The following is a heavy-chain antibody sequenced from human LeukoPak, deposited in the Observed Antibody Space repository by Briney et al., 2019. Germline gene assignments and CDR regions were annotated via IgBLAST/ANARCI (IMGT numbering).Heavy chain of an antibody. V-gene: IGHV3-74*01. Sequence: GGSLRLSCAASGFTFSRSWMHWVRQGPGKGLVWVSRIDDDGSVTSYVDSVKGRFTISRDNAKNSLYLQMNSLRAEDTALYYCARLYCSSTSCHTLYYYYMDVWGKGTTVTVSS. CDR1: GFTFSRSW. J-gene: IGHJ6*03. CDR3: ARLYCSSTSCHTLYYYYMDV. CDR2: IDDDGSVT. D-gene: IGHD2-2*02.